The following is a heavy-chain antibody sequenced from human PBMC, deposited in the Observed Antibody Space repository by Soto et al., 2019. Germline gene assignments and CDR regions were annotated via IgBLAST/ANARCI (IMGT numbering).Heavy chain of an antibody. V-gene: IGHV4-34*01. Sequence: SETLSLTCAVSGGSFSGYNWSWMRQPPAKGRQGRGEINHRGSTNYNLSLKSRVTISVDTSKSQFSLKLSSVTAADTAVYCCARAGNYYGSGSYWHAYYYYMDFWGKGTTVTVSS. CDR3: ARAGNYYGSGSYWHAYYYYMDF. CDR1: GGSFSGYN. D-gene: IGHD3-10*01. J-gene: IGHJ6*03. CDR2: INHRGST.